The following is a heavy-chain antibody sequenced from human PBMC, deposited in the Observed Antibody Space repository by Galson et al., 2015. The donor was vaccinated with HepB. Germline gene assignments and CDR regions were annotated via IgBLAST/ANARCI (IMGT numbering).Heavy chain of an antibody. D-gene: IGHD3-10*01. V-gene: IGHV1-3*01. CDR1: GYTFTSYA. CDR3: ARRGRLWFGELLGGNWFDP. Sequence: SVTVSCKASGYTFTSYAMHWVRRAPGQRLEWMGWINAGNGNTKYSQKFQGRVTITRDTSASTAYMELSSLRSEDTAVYYCARRGRLWFGELLGGNWFDPWGQGTLVTVSS. CDR2: INAGNGNT. J-gene: IGHJ5*02.